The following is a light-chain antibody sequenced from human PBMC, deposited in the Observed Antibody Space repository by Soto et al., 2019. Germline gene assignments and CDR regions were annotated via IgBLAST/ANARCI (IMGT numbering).Light chain of an antibody. CDR1: QSVSSSY. CDR3: QQYGSSPMYT. V-gene: IGKV3-20*01. Sequence: EIVLTQSPGTLSLSPGERATLSCRASQSVSSSYLAWYQQKPGQAPRLFIYGASSRATGIPDRFSGSGSGTDFTLTISRREPEDFAVYYCQQYGSSPMYTFGQGTKLEIK. CDR2: GAS. J-gene: IGKJ2*01.